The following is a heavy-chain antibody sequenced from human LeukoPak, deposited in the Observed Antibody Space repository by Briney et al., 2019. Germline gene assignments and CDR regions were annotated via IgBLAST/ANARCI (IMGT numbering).Heavy chain of an antibody. CDR2: ISSSGSTI. J-gene: IGHJ2*01. D-gene: IGHD1-26*01. Sequence: PGGSLRLSCAASGFTFSRYEMNWIRQAPGKGLEWVSYISSSGSTIYYADSVKGRFTISRDNAKNSLYLQMNSLRAEDTAVYYCARGSEIVGDTTGYWYFDLWGRGTLVTVSS. CDR3: ARGSEIVGDTTGYWYFDL. V-gene: IGHV3-48*03. CDR1: GFTFSRYE.